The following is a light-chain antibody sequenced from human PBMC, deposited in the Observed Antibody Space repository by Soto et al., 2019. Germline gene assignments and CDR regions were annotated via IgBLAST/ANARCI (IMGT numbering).Light chain of an antibody. CDR3: QQYGSSHMYT. CDR1: QSVSSSY. CDR2: GAS. Sequence: EIVLTQSPGTLSLSPGERATLSCRASQSVSSSYLAWYQQKPGQAPRLLIYGASSRATGIPDRFSGSGSGTDFTLNISRLEPEDLAVYYCQQYGSSHMYTCGQGTKLEIK. J-gene: IGKJ2*01. V-gene: IGKV3-20*01.